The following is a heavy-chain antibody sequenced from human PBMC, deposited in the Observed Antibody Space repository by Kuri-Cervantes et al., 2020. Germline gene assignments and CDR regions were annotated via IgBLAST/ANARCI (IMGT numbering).Heavy chain of an antibody. CDR1: XGSISSYY. D-gene: IGHD6-19*01. Sequence: TVSXGSISSYYWSGIRQPPGKGXEWXXXIYYSGSINYNPSLKSRVTISIDTSKXXXSLKLSSVTAADTAVYYCAGLGRSGWWPPSDWFDPWGQGTLVTVSS. CDR2: IYYSGSI. J-gene: IGHJ5*02. CDR3: AGLGRSGWWPPSDWFDP. V-gene: IGHV4-59*08.